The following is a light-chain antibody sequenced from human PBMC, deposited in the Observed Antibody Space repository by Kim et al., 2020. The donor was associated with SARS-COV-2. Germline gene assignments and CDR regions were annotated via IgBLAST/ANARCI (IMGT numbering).Light chain of an antibody. J-gene: IGKJ2*01. Sequence: LSLGQRATLSCRASQSVSSGNLAWYQQKPGQAPRLLIYGASSRATGIPDRFSGGGSGTDFTLTINRLEPEDFAVYYCQQYAGSPYTFGQGTKLEIK. CDR1: QSVSSGN. CDR3: QQYAGSPYT. V-gene: IGKV3-20*01. CDR2: GAS.